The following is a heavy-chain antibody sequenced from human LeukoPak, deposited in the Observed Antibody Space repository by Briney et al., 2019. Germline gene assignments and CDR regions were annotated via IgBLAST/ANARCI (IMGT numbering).Heavy chain of an antibody. D-gene: IGHD5-12*01. Sequence: GGSLRLSCVASGFTFSSYAMHWVRQAPGKGLEWVAVIWYDGSNKYYAESVKGRFTISRDNSKNTVYLQMNSLRAEDTAVYYCARDQRDIVAAIGGPGYWGQGTLVSVSS. CDR1: GFTFSSYA. CDR3: ARDQRDIVAAIGGPGY. J-gene: IGHJ4*02. V-gene: IGHV3-33*01. CDR2: IWYDGSNK.